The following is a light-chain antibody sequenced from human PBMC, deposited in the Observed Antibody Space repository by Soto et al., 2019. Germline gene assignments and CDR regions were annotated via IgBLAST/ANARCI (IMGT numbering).Light chain of an antibody. V-gene: IGKV3-20*01. CDR2: GAS. CDR1: QSVSSS. Sequence: EIVLTQSPATLSLSPGERATLSWRASQSVSSSLAWYQQKPGQAPRLLIYGASSRATGIPDRFSGSGSGTDFTLTISRLEPEDFAVYYCQQYGSSLTFGGGTKVDIK. J-gene: IGKJ4*01. CDR3: QQYGSSLT.